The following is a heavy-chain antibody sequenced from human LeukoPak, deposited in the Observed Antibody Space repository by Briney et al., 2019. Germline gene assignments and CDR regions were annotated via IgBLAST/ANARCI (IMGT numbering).Heavy chain of an antibody. CDR1: GYTLTELS. CDR3: ATARGDGGSYYYYYYGMDV. V-gene: IGHV1-24*01. Sequence: ASVKVSCKVSGYTLTELSMHWVRQAPGKGLEWMGGFYPEDGETIYAQKFQGRVTMTEDTSTDTAYMELSSLRSEDTAVYYCATARGDGGSYYYYYYGMDVWGQGTTVTVSS. D-gene: IGHD1-26*01. J-gene: IGHJ6*02. CDR2: FYPEDGET.